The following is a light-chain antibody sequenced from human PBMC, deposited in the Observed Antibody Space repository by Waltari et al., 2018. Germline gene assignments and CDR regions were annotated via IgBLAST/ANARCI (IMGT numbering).Light chain of an antibody. CDR2: SNN. Sequence: QSVLTQPPSASGPPGQRVTISCSGSSSNIGSNAVNWYQQLPGTAPKLLIYSNNQRPSGVPDRFSGSKSGTSASLAISGLQSEDEADYYCAAWDDSLSCPVFGGGTKLTV. V-gene: IGLV1-44*01. J-gene: IGLJ2*01. CDR1: SSNIGSNA. CDR3: AAWDDSLSCPV.